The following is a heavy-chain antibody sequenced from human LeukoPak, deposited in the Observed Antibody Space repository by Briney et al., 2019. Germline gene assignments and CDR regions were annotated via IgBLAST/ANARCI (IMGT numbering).Heavy chain of an antibody. J-gene: IGHJ4*02. CDR1: GGSISSGDYS. Sequence: SETLSLTSTVSGGSISSGDYSWSWIRQPPGKGLEWIGYIYYSGSTYYNPSLKSRVTISVDTSKNQFSLKLSSVTAADTAVYYCARSLPRIQRYYFDYWGQGTLVTVSS. CDR3: ARSLPRIQRYYFDY. CDR2: IYYSGST. V-gene: IGHV4-30-4*01. D-gene: IGHD6-25*01.